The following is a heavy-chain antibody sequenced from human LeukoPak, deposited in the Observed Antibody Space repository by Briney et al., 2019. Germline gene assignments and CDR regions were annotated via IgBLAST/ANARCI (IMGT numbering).Heavy chain of an antibody. Sequence: PSETLSLTCTVSGGSISNSFYYWGWIRQPPGKGLEWIGSINYSGSTYYNPSLKSRVTISVDTSKNQFSLKLSSVTAADTAVYYCAGPTWELLDAFDIWGQGTMVTVSS. CDR2: INYSGST. CDR3: AGPTWELLDAFDI. J-gene: IGHJ3*02. CDR1: GGSISNSFYY. D-gene: IGHD1-26*01. V-gene: IGHV4-39*01.